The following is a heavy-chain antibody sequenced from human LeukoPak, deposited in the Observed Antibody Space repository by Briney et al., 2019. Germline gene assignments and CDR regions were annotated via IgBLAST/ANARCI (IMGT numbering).Heavy chain of an antibody. CDR2: IRYDGSNK. Sequence: GGSLRLSCAASGFTFSSYGMHWVRQAPGKGLEWVAFIRYDGSNKYYADSVKGRFTISRDNSKNTLYLQMNSLRAEDTAVYYCAKEWFGELSPFDYWGQGTLVTVSS. D-gene: IGHD3-10*01. J-gene: IGHJ4*02. V-gene: IGHV3-30*02. CDR1: GFTFSSYG. CDR3: AKEWFGELSPFDY.